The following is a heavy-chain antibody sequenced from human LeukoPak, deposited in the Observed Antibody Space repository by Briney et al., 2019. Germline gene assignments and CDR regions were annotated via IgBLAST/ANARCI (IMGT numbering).Heavy chain of an antibody. CDR1: GFTFSSYA. D-gene: IGHD6-13*01. V-gene: IGHV3-30*04. Sequence: GGSLRLSCAASGFTFSSYAMHWVRQAPGKGLKWVAVISYDGSNKYYADSVKGRFTISRDNSKNTLYLQMNSLRAEDTAVYYCARANGPYSSSWYPALFDYWGQGTLVTVSS. CDR3: ARANGPYSSSWYPALFDY. CDR2: ISYDGSNK. J-gene: IGHJ4*02.